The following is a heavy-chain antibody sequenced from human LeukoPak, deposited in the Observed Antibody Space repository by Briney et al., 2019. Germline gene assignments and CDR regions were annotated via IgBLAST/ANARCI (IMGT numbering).Heavy chain of an antibody. Sequence: GGSLRLSCVASGLIFRNYWMSWVRQAPGKGLEWVANIKQDGSSKKYVDSVKGRFTISRDNAKNSLYLQMSNLRAEDTAVYFCARGGGLDVWGQGATVTVSS. CDR1: GLIFRNYW. CDR2: IKQDGSSK. CDR3: ARGGGLDV. J-gene: IGHJ6*02. D-gene: IGHD3-16*01. V-gene: IGHV3-7*03.